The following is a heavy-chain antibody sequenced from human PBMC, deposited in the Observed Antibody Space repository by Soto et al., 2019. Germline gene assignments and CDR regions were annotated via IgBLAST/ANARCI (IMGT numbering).Heavy chain of an antibody. CDR2: IIPIFGTA. D-gene: IGHD6-6*01. Sequence: GASVKVSCKASGGTFSSYAISWVRQAPGQGLEWMGGIIPIFGTANYAQKFQGRVTVTADESTSTAYMELSSLRSEDTAVYYCARDSIAARPGRLYNWLDPWGQGTLVTVSS. J-gene: IGHJ5*02. CDR3: ARDSIAARPGRLYNWLDP. V-gene: IGHV1-69*13. CDR1: GGTFSSYA.